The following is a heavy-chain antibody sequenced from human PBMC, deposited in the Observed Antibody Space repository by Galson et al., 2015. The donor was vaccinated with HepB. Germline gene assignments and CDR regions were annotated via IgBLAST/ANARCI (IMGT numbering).Heavy chain of an antibody. Sequence: QVQLLESGPGLVKPSETLLLTCSVSGDSINNYYWNWIRQPPGKGLEWIGNIYSSGITKYEPSLKSRVTMSVDTSKNQLSLNLTSVTAADTAVYYCARESVKVPAAMTYYYYMDVWGKGTTVTVSS. CDR2: IYSSGIT. CDR3: ARESVKVPAAMTYYYYMDV. J-gene: IGHJ6*03. CDR1: GDSINNYY. D-gene: IGHD2-2*01. V-gene: IGHV4-59*01.